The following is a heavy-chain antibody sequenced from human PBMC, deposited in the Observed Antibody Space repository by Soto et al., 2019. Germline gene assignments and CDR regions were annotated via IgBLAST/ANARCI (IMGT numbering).Heavy chain of an antibody. CDR3: AKVPTTVTTGGDAFDI. Sequence: GGSLRLSCAASGFTFSSYGMHWVRQAPGKGLEWVAVISYDGSNKYYADSVKGRFTISRDNSKNTLYLQMNSLRAEDTAVYYCAKVPTTVTTGGDAFDIWGQGTMVTVSS. CDR1: GFTFSSYG. V-gene: IGHV3-30*18. CDR2: ISYDGSNK. J-gene: IGHJ3*02. D-gene: IGHD4-17*01.